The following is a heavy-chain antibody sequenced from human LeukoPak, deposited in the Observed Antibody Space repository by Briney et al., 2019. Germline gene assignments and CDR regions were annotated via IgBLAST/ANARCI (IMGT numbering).Heavy chain of an antibody. CDR3: ASPNITFYYDSRGYDVFDV. CDR2: IYPDDSDT. J-gene: IGHJ3*01. Sequence: GESLKISWQRPEYQFKAYSSAWVRQMPGKGLEWMGTIYPDDSDTRYSPSFQGQVTISADKSVSIDYLHWSSLQASDDVLYCCASPNITFYYDSRGYDVFDVWGQGTMVIVSS. D-gene: IGHD3-22*01. CDR1: EYQFKAYS. V-gene: IGHV5-51*01.